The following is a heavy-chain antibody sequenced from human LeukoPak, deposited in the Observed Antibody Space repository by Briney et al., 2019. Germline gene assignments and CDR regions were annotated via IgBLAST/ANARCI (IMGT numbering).Heavy chain of an antibody. D-gene: IGHD3-9*01. CDR1: GFTFSSYW. CDR3: AKWVYYDILPGHFDY. V-gene: IGHV3-74*01. Sequence: GGSLRLPCAASGFTFSSYWMHWVRQAPGKGLVWVSLINSDGSSTSYADSVKGRFTISRDNAKNTLYLQMNSLRAEDTAVYYCAKWVYYDILPGHFDYWGQGTLVTVSS. CDR2: INSDGSST. J-gene: IGHJ4*02.